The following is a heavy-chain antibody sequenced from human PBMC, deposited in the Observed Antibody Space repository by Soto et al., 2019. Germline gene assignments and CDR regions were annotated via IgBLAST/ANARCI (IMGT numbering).Heavy chain of an antibody. Sequence: QVQLVQSGAEVRKPGSSVKVSCEASGGTFSSYALNWMRQAPGQGLEWMGGIIPLFGTTTYAEKFQGRVTITADESTRTAFLELSSLTSEDTAMYYWARDGGGATFDYWGQGTLVTVSS. CDR1: GGTFSSYA. J-gene: IGHJ4*02. V-gene: IGHV1-69*12. D-gene: IGHD1-26*01. CDR3: ARDGGGATFDY. CDR2: IIPLFGTT.